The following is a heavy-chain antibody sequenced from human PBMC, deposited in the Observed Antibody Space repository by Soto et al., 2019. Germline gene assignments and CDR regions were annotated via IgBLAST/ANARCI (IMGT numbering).Heavy chain of an antibody. Sequence: ASVKVSCKASGGSFKNYAITWVRQAPGQGLEWVGGIIPIFGTANYAQGFQGRLTITADESTSSAYMELSSLRSEDTAVYYCARDGGWLQPRTYFDYWGQGTLVTVSS. CDR3: ARDGGWLQPRTYFDY. D-gene: IGHD3-16*01. J-gene: IGHJ4*02. CDR1: GGSFKNYA. V-gene: IGHV1-69*13. CDR2: IIPIFGTA.